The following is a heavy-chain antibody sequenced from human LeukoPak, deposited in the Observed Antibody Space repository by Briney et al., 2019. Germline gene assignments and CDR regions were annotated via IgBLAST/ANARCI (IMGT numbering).Heavy chain of an antibody. D-gene: IGHD3-22*01. J-gene: IGHJ4*02. CDR2: IIPIFGTA. V-gene: IGHV1-69*13. CDR1: GCTFSSYA. Sequence: SVKVSCKASGCTFSSYAISWVRQAPGQGLEWMGGIIPIFGTANYAQKFQGRVTITADESTSTAYMELSSLRSEDTAVYYCARVSSYYDSSGYYFWYFDYWGQGTLVTVSS. CDR3: ARVSSYYDSSGYYFWYFDY.